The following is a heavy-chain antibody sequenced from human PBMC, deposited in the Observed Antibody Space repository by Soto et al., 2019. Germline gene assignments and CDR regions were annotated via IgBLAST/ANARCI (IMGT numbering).Heavy chain of an antibody. V-gene: IGHV4-34*01. D-gene: IGHD6-19*01. J-gene: IGHJ4*02. CDR1: GGSFSGYY. CDR3: ARAGGLGAVAVDS. Sequence: SETLSLTCAVYGGSFSGYYWSWIRQPPGKGLEWIGEIYHSGSTYYNPSLKSRVTISVDRSKNQFSLKLSSVTAADTAVYYCARAGGLGAVAVDSWGQGTLVTVSS. CDR2: IYHSGST.